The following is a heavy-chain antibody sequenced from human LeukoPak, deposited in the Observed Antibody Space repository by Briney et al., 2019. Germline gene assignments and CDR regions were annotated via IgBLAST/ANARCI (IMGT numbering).Heavy chain of an antibody. CDR2: ISGSGGST. J-gene: IGHJ4*02. V-gene: IGHV3-23*01. Sequence: GGSLRLSCVASGFTVSSKYMSWVRQAPGKGLEWVSAISGSGGSTYYADSVKGRFTISRDNSKNTLYLQMNSLRAEDTAVYYCAKQGYYYDSSGYYFDYWGQGTLVTVSS. D-gene: IGHD3-22*01. CDR3: AKQGYYYDSSGYYFDY. CDR1: GFTVSSKY.